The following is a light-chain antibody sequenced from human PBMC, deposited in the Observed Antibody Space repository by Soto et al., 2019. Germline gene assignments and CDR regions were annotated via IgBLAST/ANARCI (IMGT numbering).Light chain of an antibody. J-gene: IGLJ1*01. CDR3: SSYTSRSTRV. CDR1: SSDVGGYTY. V-gene: IGLV2-14*01. CDR2: EVS. Sequence: QSVLTQPASVSGSPGQSITISCTGTSSDVGGYTYVSWYQQHPGKAPKLMIFEVSNRPSGVSNRFSGSKSGNTASLTISGLQAEDEADYYCSSYTSRSTRVFGTGTKVTVL.